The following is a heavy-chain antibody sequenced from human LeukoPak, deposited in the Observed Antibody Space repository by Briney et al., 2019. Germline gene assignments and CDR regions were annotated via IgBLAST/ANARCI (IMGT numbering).Heavy chain of an antibody. Sequence: ASVKVSRKASGFTFSNFYMHWVRQAPGQGLAWMGWINPNSGGTNYALKFQGRVTMTRDTSINTAYMELSRLRSDDTAVYYCARGGFSRSSEFYYGMDVWGQGTTVIVSS. CDR3: ARGGFSRSSEFYYGMDV. V-gene: IGHV1-2*02. J-gene: IGHJ6*02. CDR1: GFTFSNFY. CDR2: INPNSGGT. D-gene: IGHD6-6*01.